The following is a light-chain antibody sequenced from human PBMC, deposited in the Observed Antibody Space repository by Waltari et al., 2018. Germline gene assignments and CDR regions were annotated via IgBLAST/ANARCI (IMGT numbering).Light chain of an antibody. CDR1: ESIGNR. V-gene: IGKV1-39*01. J-gene: IGKJ1*01. Sequence: DIQLTQSPSSLSASVGARVSITCRARESIGNRLNWYQQRPGKAPKLLIYAASTLQSGVPSRFTGSGSGTDFTLTIGSLQPEDFATYYCQQSYTTPRTYKNPRTFGQGTQVEIK. CDR3: QQSYTTPRTYKNPRT. CDR2: AAS.